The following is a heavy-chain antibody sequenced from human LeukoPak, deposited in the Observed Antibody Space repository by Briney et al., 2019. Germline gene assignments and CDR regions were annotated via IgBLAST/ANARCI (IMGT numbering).Heavy chain of an antibody. CDR1: GFTFDDYT. CDR2: ISWDGGST. J-gene: IGHJ4*02. D-gene: IGHD4-17*01. V-gene: IGHV3-43*01. CDR3: AKDKFQDYGDYRFALDY. Sequence: PGGSLRLSCAASGFTFDDYTMHWVRQAPGKGQEWVSLISWDGGSTYYADSVKGRFTISRDNSKNSLYLQMNSLRTEDTALYYCAKDKFQDYGDYRFALDYWGQGTLVTVSS.